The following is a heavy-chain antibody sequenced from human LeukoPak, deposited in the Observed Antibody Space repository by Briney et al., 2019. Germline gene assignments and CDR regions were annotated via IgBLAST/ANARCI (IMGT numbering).Heavy chain of an antibody. Sequence: PGGSLRLSCAASGFTFSSYTMNWVRQAPGKGLEWVSSISSSSSYIYYADSVKGRFTISRDNAKNSLYLQMNSLRAEDTAVYYCAREMGVIVVPAAGGDYWGQGTLVTVSS. CDR3: AREMGVIVVPAAGGDY. J-gene: IGHJ4*02. V-gene: IGHV3-21*01. CDR2: ISSSSSYI. D-gene: IGHD2-2*01. CDR1: GFTFSSYT.